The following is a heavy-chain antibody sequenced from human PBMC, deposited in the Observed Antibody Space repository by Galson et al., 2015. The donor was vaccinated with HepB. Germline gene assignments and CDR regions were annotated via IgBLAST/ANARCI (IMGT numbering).Heavy chain of an antibody. CDR1: GFIFSDYY. V-gene: IGHV3-11*06. J-gene: IGHJ6*02. D-gene: IGHD2-21*02. CDR2: ISSSSTHI. Sequence: SLRLSCAASGFIFSDYYMFRIRQAPGKGLEWISYISSSSTHINYADSVQGRFTISRDNAKKSLYLQMSSLRAEDTAVYFCATSRCGGDCYVPSYYYGMDVWGQGTTVTVSS. CDR3: ATSRCGGDCYVPSYYYGMDV.